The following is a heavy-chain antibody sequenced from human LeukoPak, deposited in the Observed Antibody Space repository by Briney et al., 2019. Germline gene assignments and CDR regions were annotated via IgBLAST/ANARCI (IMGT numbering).Heavy chain of an antibody. D-gene: IGHD2-2*01. Sequence: ASVKVSCKASGYTFTSYDINWVRQATGQGLEWMGGMNPNSGNTGYAQKFQGRVTITRNTPISTAYMELSSLRSEDTAVYYCARARRYCSSTSCSYYMDVWGKGTTVTVSS. CDR2: MNPNSGNT. CDR3: ARARRYCSSTSCSYYMDV. CDR1: GYTFTSYD. V-gene: IGHV1-8*03. J-gene: IGHJ6*03.